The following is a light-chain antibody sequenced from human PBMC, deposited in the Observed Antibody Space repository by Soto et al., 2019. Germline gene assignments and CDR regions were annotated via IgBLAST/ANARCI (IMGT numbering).Light chain of an antibody. CDR1: QSISSW. Sequence: DIQMTQSPSTLSASVGDRVTITGRASQSISSWLAWYQQKPGKAPKLLIYDASSLESGVPSRFSGSGSGTEFPLTIISLQPDDFASYFCQQYNSFWTFGQGTKVEIK. J-gene: IGKJ1*01. CDR3: QQYNSFWT. CDR2: DAS. V-gene: IGKV1-5*01.